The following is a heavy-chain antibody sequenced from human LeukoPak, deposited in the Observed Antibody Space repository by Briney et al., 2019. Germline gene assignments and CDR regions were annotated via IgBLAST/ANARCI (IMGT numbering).Heavy chain of an antibody. J-gene: IGHJ4*02. V-gene: IGHV4-61*02. Sequence: SETLSLTCTVSGGSISSGSYYWSWIRQPAGKGLEWIGRIYTSGSTNYNPSLKSRVTISVDTSKNQFSLKLSSVTAADMAVYYCARDRKYYYDSSGYYNYYFDYWGQGTLVTVSS. D-gene: IGHD3-22*01. CDR3: ARDRKYYYDSSGYYNYYFDY. CDR2: IYTSGST. CDR1: GGSISSGSYY.